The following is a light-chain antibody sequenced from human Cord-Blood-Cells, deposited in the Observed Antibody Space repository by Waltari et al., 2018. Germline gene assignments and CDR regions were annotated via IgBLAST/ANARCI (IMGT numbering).Light chain of an antibody. CDR1: TSEVGSYNL. J-gene: IGLJ1*01. CDR3: CSYAGSSTYV. CDR2: EGS. Sequence: QSALTQPPSVSGSPGQSITISCTGTTSEVGSYNLVSWYKQHPGKAPKLLIYEGSKRPSGVSNRFSGSKSGNTASLTISGLQAEDEADYYCCSYAGSSTYVFGTGTKVTVL. V-gene: IGLV2-23*01.